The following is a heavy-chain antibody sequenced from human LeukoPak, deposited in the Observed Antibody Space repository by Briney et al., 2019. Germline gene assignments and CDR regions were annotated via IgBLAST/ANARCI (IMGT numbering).Heavy chain of an antibody. CDR3: ARGDNDYVWGSYRCNDY. Sequence: SVKVSCKASGGTFSSYAISWVRQAPGQGLEWMGGIIPIFGTANYAQKFQGRVTITADKFTSTAYMELSSLRSEDTAVYYCARGDNDYVWGSYRCNDYWGQGTLVTVSS. V-gene: IGHV1-69*06. CDR2: IIPIFGTA. CDR1: GGTFSSYA. D-gene: IGHD3-16*02. J-gene: IGHJ4*02.